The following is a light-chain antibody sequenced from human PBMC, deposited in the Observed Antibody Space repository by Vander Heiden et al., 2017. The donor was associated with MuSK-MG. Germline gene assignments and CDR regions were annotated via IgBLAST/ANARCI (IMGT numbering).Light chain of an antibody. Sequence: QSALTQRASVSGSPGQSITISCTGTSSDVGGYNYVSWYQQHPGTAPKLMIYDVSNRPSGVVNRFSGSKSGNTASLTISGLQAEDGAYYYCTSYTSSSIWVFGGGTKLTVL. V-gene: IGLV2-14*01. CDR3: TSYTSSSIWV. J-gene: IGLJ3*02. CDR1: SSDVGGYNY. CDR2: DVS.